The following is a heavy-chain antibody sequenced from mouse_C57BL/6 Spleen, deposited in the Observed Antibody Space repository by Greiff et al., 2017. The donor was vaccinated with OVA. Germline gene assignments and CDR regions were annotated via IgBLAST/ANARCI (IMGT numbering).Heavy chain of an antibody. CDR1: GFTFSDYG. D-gene: IGHD3-2*02. V-gene: IGHV5-17*01. CDR3: ARGEGSGLYYFDY. Sequence: EVKLMESGGGLVKPGGSLKLSCAASGFTFSDYGMHWVRQAPEKGLEWVAYISSGSSTIYYADTVKGRFTISRDNAKNTLFLQMTSLRSEDTAMYYCARGEGSGLYYFDYWGQGTTLTVSS. CDR2: ISSGSSTI. J-gene: IGHJ2*01.